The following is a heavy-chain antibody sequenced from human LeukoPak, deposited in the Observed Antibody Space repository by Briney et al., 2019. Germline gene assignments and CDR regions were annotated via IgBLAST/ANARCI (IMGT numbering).Heavy chain of an antibody. CDR3: ARESYGSGSNAFDI. CDR1: GFTFSSYW. J-gene: IGHJ3*02. D-gene: IGHD3-10*01. CDR2: IKQDGSEK. V-gene: IGHV3-7*01. Sequence: GGSLRLSCAASGFTFSSYWMSWVRQAPGKGLEWVANIKQDGSEKYYVDSVKGRFTISRDNAKNPLYLQMNSLRAEDTAVYYCARESYGSGSNAFDIWGQGTMVTVSS.